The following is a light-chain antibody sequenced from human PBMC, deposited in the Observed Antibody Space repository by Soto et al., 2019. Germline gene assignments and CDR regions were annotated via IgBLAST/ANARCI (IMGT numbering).Light chain of an antibody. J-gene: IGKJ4*01. Sequence: EVVMRQSPATLSLSPVEGATLSCRASQGIGDTLAWYQHKPGQTPRLLIYDTSTRATGVPARFSGSRSGTEFTLAINSLQSEDFAVYYCQRYNNWPLTFGGGTKVDIK. V-gene: IGKV3-15*01. CDR2: DTS. CDR1: QGIGDT. CDR3: QRYNNWPLT.